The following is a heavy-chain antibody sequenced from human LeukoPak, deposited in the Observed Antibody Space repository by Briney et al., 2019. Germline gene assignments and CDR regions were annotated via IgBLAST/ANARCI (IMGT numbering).Heavy chain of an antibody. Sequence: ASVKVSCKASGYTFTGYYMHWVRQAPGQGLEWVGWINPNSCGTNYAQKFQDRVTMTRDTSISTAYMELSRLRSDDTAVYYCARNLDCSGGSCYSFVLQLFDYWGQGTLVTVSS. CDR1: GYTFTGYY. D-gene: IGHD2-15*01. CDR2: INPNSCGT. J-gene: IGHJ4*02. V-gene: IGHV1-2*02. CDR3: ARNLDCSGGSCYSFVLQLFDY.